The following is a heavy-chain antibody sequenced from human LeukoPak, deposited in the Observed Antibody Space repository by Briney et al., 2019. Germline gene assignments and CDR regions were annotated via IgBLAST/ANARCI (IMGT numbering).Heavy chain of an antibody. V-gene: IGHV1-18*01. CDR1: GYTFTSYG. CDR2: ISAYNGNT. D-gene: IGHD6-13*01. Sequence: GASVKVSCKASGYTFTSYGISWVRQAPGQGLEWMGWISAYNGNTNYAQKLQGRVTMTTDTSTSTAYMELRSLRSDDTAVYYCARDSGIAAAGTHFDYWGQGTLVTVSS. CDR3: ARDSGIAAAGTHFDY. J-gene: IGHJ4*02.